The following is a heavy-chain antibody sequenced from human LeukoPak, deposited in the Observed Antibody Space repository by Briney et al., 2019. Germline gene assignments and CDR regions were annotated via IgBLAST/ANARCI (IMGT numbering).Heavy chain of an antibody. CDR1: GFIFNTYA. D-gene: IGHD2-2*01. CDR2: VSGSGDST. J-gene: IGHJ5*02. Sequence: PGGSLRLSCAASGFIFNTYAMSWVRQAPGKGLEWVSAVSGSGDSTYYADSVKGRITISRDNSKNTLYLQMNSLRADDTAVYYCARGFQLPFDHWGQGTLVTVSS. CDR3: ARGFQLPFDH. V-gene: IGHV3-23*01.